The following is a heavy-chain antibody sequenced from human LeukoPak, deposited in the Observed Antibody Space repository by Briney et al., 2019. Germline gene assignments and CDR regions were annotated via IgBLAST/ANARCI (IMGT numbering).Heavy chain of an antibody. Sequence: SETLSLTCTVSVGSISSYYWSWIRQPPGRGLEWIGYIYYSGSTNYNPSLKSRVTISVDTSQNQFSLQLRSVAAVDTAVYYCAGLFCGSDETGVHVRRFDYWGQGTLVTVSS. J-gene: IGHJ4*02. CDR1: VGSISSYY. CDR2: IYYSGST. V-gene: IGHV4-59*08. CDR3: AGLFCGSDETGVHVRRFDY. D-gene: IGHD1-26*01.